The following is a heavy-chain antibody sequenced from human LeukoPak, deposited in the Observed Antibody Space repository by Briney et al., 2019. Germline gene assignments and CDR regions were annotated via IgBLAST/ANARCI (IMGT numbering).Heavy chain of an antibody. CDR1: GFTFSDYY. Sequence: GGSLRLSCAASGFTFSDYYMSWIRQAPGKGLEWVSYISSSGSTIYYADSVKGRFTISRDNAKNSLYLQMNSLRAEDTAVYYCAREGRYFDWLLSETYYYYGMDVWGQGTTVTVSS. D-gene: IGHD3-9*01. J-gene: IGHJ6*02. CDR2: ISSSGSTI. V-gene: IGHV3-11*04. CDR3: AREGRYFDWLLSETYYYYGMDV.